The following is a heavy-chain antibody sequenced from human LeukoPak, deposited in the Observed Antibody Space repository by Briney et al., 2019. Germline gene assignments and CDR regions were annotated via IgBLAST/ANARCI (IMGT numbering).Heavy chain of an antibody. CDR2: TSAYNGNT. D-gene: IGHD3-22*01. CDR3: ARVRYYYDSSGYYYDPYYFDY. J-gene: IGHJ4*02. Sequence: ASVKVSCKASGYTFTSYGITWVRQAPGQGLEWMGWTSAYNGNTDYAQKLQGRVTMTRDTSTSTVYMELSSLRSEDTAVYYCARVRYYYDSSGYYYDPYYFDYWGQGTLVTVSS. V-gene: IGHV1-18*01. CDR1: GYTFTSYG.